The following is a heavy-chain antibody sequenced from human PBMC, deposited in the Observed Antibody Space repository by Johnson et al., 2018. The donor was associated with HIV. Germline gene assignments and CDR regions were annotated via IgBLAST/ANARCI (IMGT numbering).Heavy chain of an antibody. Sequence: VQLVESGGGLVQPGGSLRLSCAASGFTFSNAWMSWVRQAPGKGLEWVSYISSSGSTIYYADSVKGRFTISRDNAKNSLYLQMNSLRAEETAVYYWARATVERAFAIWGQGTRVTVSS. D-gene: IGHD4-23*01. CDR3: ARATVERAFAI. V-gene: IGHV3-11*04. CDR2: ISSSGSTI. J-gene: IGHJ3*02. CDR1: GFTFSNAW.